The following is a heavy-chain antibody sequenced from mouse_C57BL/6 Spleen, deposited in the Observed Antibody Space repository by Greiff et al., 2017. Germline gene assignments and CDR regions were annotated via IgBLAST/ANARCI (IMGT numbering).Heavy chain of an antibody. V-gene: IGHV5-4*01. Sequence: EVPLVESGGGLVKPGGSLKLSCAASGFTFSSYAMSWVRQTPEKRLEWVATISDGGSYTYYPDNVKGRFTISRDNAKNKLYLQMSHLKSEDTAMYYSARDGGMYGAYWGQGTLVTVSA. D-gene: IGHD1-1*01. J-gene: IGHJ3*01. CDR1: GFTFSSYA. CDR2: ISDGGSYT. CDR3: ARDGGMYGAY.